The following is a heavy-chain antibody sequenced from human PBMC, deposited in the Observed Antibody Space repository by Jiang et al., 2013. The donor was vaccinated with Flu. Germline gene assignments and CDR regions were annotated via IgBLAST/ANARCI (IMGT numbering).Heavy chain of an antibody. D-gene: IGHD3-22*01. J-gene: IGHJ4*02. CDR3: ARLLSDTSGYYYFDY. V-gene: IGHV4-39*01. CDR1: GGSISSGTYY. Sequence: PGLVKPSETLSLTCSVSGGSISSGTYYWGWTRQPPGKGLQWIGSIYYTGSTYDNPSLKSRVTMSLDTSKNQVSLKLSSVTAADTAVYYCARLLSDTSGYYYFDYWGLGTLVTVSS. CDR2: IYYTGST.